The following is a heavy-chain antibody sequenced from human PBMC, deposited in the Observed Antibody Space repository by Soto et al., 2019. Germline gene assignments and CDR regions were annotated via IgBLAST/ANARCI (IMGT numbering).Heavy chain of an antibody. CDR2: ISSSSSYT. D-gene: IGHD6-13*01. CDR3: ARTIAAAGGRRYFDL. Sequence: QVQLVESGGGLVKPGGSLRLSCAASGFTFSDYYMSWIRQAPGKGLEWVSYISSSSSYTNYADSVKGRFTISGDNAKNSPYLQMNSLRDEDAAVYHCARTIAAAGGRRYFDLWGRGTLVTVSS. V-gene: IGHV3-11*05. J-gene: IGHJ2*01. CDR1: GFTFSDYY.